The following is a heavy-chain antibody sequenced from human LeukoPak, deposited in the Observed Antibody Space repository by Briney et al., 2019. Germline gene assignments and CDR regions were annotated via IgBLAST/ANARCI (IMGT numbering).Heavy chain of an antibody. Sequence: GASVKVSCKASGGTFSSYAISWVRQAPGQGLEWMGGIIPIFGTANYAQKFQGRVTITADESTSTAYMELSSLRSEDTAVYYCACGEVVVVAGGMDVWGQGTTVTVSS. CDR2: IIPIFGTA. CDR1: GGTFSSYA. V-gene: IGHV1-69*13. CDR3: ACGEVVVVAGGMDV. D-gene: IGHD2-15*01. J-gene: IGHJ6*02.